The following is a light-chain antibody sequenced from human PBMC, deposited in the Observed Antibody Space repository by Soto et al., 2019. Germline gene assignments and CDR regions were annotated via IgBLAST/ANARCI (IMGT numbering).Light chain of an antibody. CDR1: QSIPSW. CDR2: KAS. V-gene: IGKV1-5*03. CDR3: HLYNTYWT. Sequence: DIQMTQSPSTLSASVGDSVTITCRASQSIPSWLAWYQQKPGKAPKLLIYKASSLESGVPSRFSGSGSATDITLTISSLQPDDFATYYCHLYNTYWTFGQGTKVEIK. J-gene: IGKJ1*01.